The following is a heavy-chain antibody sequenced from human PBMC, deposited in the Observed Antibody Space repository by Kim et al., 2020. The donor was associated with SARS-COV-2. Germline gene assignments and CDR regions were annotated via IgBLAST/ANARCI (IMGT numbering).Heavy chain of an antibody. D-gene: IGHD3-10*01. V-gene: IGHV3-7*01. CDR3: ATIPRALITMVRGGWFDP. J-gene: IGHJ5*02. Sequence: GGSLRLSCAASGFTFSSYWMSWVRQAPGKGLEWVANIKQDGSEKYYVDSVKGRFTISRDNAKNSPYLQMNSLRAEDTAVYYCATIPRALITMVRGGWFDPWGQGTLVTVSS. CDR2: IKQDGSEK. CDR1: GFTFSSYW.